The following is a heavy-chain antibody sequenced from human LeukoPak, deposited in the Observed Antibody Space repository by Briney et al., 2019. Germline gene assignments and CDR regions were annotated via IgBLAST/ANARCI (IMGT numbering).Heavy chain of an antibody. Sequence: SETLSLTCTVSGGSISSYYWSWIRQPPGKGLEWIGYIYYSGSTNYNPSLKSRVTISVDTSKNQFSLKLSSVTAADTAVYYCARGKWWGWTTEYAFDIWGQGTMVTVSS. CDR2: IYYSGST. V-gene: IGHV4-59*08. D-gene: IGHD2-21*01. CDR3: ARGKWWGWTTEYAFDI. CDR1: GGSISSYY. J-gene: IGHJ3*02.